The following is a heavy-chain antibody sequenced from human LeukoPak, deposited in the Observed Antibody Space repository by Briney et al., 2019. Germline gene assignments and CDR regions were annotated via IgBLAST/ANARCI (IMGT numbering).Heavy chain of an antibody. Sequence: GGSLRLSCAASGFTFSSYAMHWVRQAPGKGLEWVAVISYDGSNKYYADSVKGRFTISRDNSKNTLYLQMNSLRAEDTAVYYCAKDDLQVDTESEPPIDIWGQGTMVTVSS. CDR2: ISYDGSNK. CDR1: GFTFSSYA. CDR3: AKDDLQVDTESEPPIDI. V-gene: IGHV3-30-3*01. D-gene: IGHD1-14*01. J-gene: IGHJ3*02.